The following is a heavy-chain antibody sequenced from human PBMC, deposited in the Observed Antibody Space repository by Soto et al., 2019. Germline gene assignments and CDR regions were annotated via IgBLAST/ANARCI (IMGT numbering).Heavy chain of an antibody. V-gene: IGHV4-30-4*01. CDR3: ARDGSGDRGDYYYGMDV. CDR2: IYYSGST. CDR1: GGSISSGDYY. D-gene: IGHD2-15*01. Sequence: QVQLQESGPGLVKPSQTLSLTCTVSGGSISSGDYYWSWIRQPPGKGLEWIGYIYYSGSTYYNPSLKSRVTISVDASKNQFSLKLSSVTAADTAVYYCARDGSGDRGDYYYGMDVWGQGTTVTVSS. J-gene: IGHJ6*02.